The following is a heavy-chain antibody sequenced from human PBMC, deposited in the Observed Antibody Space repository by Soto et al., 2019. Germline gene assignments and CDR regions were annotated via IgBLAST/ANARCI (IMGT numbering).Heavy chain of an antibody. CDR3: ARTPGSSSWPAYFDY. D-gene: IGHD6-13*01. CDR1: GFTFSSYA. CDR2: ISYHGRNK. V-gene: IGHV3-30*04. J-gene: IGHJ4*02. Sequence: GGSLRLSCAASGFTFSSYAMHWVRQAPGKGLEWVAFISYHGRNKYYADSVRGRFTISRDNSKNTLYLQMNSLRVEDTAVYYCARTPGSSSWPAYFDYWGQGTLVTVSS.